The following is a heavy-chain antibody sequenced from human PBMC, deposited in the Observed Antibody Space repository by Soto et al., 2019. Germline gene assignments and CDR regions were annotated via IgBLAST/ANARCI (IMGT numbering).Heavy chain of an antibody. CDR1: GFTFSSYG. CDR2: IWYDGSNK. V-gene: IGHV3-33*01. Sequence: VQLVESGGGVVQPGRSLRLSCAASGFTFSSYGMHWVRQAPGKGLEWVAVIWYDGSNKYYADSVKGRFTISRDNSKNTLYLQMNSLRAEDTAVYYCARDRNTVSYFDYWGQGTLVTVSS. CDR3: ARDRNTVSYFDY. D-gene: IGHD4-17*01. J-gene: IGHJ4*02.